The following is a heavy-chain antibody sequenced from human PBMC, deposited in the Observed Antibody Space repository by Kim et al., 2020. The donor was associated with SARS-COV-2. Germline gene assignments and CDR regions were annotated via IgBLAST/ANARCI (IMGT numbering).Heavy chain of an antibody. Sequence: GIIPIFGRSNYAQAFQSRVKITADESTSTAYMELSSLRSEDTAVYYCARDGTVTTFSYYYYYGMDVWGQGTTVTVSS. V-gene: IGHV1-69*01. CDR3: ARDGTVTTFSYYYYYGMDV. D-gene: IGHD4-17*01. CDR2: IIPIFGRS. J-gene: IGHJ6*02.